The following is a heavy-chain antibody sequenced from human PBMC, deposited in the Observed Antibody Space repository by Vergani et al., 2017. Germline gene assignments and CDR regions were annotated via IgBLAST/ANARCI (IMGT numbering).Heavy chain of an antibody. CDR3: ARTNRAITMVRGVPNWFDP. CDR2: INHSGST. Sequence: QVQLQQWGAGLLKPSETLSLTCAVYGGSFSGYYLSWIRQPPGKGLEWIGEINHSGSTNNNPSLKCRVTISVDTSKNQCSLKLSSVTAADTAVYYCARTNRAITMVRGVPNWFDPWGQGTLVTVSS. CDR1: GGSFSGYY. V-gene: IGHV4-34*01. D-gene: IGHD3-10*01. J-gene: IGHJ5*02.